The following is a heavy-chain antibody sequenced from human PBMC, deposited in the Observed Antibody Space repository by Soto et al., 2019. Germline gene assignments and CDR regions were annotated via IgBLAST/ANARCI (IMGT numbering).Heavy chain of an antibody. CDR2: IFFDGIFN. CDR1: GSTFSSYG. J-gene: IGHJ3*02. Sequence: PGGSLRLSCAASGSTFSSYGMHWVRQAPGKGLEWVAVIFFDGIFNSFADSVKGRFTISRDISKNTLFLKMNSLRAEDMFLYYCARIAPSGWYLGAFDIWGQGTMVTVSS. CDR3: ARIAPSGWYLGAFDI. D-gene: IGHD6-19*01. V-gene: IGHV3-33*01.